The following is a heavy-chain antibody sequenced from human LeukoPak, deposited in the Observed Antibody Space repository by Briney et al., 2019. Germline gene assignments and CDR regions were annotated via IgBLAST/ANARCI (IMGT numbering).Heavy chain of an antibody. V-gene: IGHV4-34*11. Sequence: SETLSLTCAVYGGSFSGYYWSWIRQSPGKRLEWIAYVYYNGDIMYNPSLKSRVTISLDTSKNQFSLNMASVTAADTAVYFCATTWYYDTRGYLFDDWGHGTLVTVSS. CDR2: VYYNGDI. J-gene: IGHJ4*01. D-gene: IGHD3-22*01. CDR3: ATTWYYDTRGYLFDD. CDR1: GGSFSGYY.